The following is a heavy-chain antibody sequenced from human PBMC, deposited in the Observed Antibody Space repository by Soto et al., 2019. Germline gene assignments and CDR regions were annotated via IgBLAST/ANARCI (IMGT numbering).Heavy chain of an antibody. J-gene: IGHJ5*02. V-gene: IGHV4-34*01. CDR1: VGSISGYY. CDR2: INHSGST. CDR3: ARRATIFGVVIIQNWFDP. Sequence: PSETLSLTCTVSVGSISGYYWSWLRQPPGKGLEWIGEINHSGSTNYNPSLKSRVTISVDTSNNQFSLKLSSVTAADTAVYYCARRATIFGVVIIQNWFDPWGQGTLVTVSS. D-gene: IGHD3-3*01.